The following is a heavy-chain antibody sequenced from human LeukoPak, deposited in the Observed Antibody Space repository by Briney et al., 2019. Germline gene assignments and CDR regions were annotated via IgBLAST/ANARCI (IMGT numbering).Heavy chain of an antibody. J-gene: IGHJ4*02. Sequence: GGSLRLSCAASGFTFSSYSMNWVRQAPGKGLEWVSSISSSSSYIYYADSVKGRFTISRDNAKNSLYLQMNSLRAEDTAVYYCARDPSYCSGGSCYSMNFDYWGQGTLVTVSS. CDR3: ARDPSYCSGGSCYSMNFDY. V-gene: IGHV3-21*01. CDR2: ISSSSSYI. D-gene: IGHD2-15*01. CDR1: GFTFSSYS.